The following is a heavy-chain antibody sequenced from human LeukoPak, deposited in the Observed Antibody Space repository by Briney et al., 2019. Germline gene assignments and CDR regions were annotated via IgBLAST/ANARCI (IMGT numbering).Heavy chain of an antibody. CDR2: IDPSDSNT. CDR1: GYSFSSYW. J-gene: IGHJ4*02. D-gene: IGHD2-21*02. CDR3: ARLTYCGGDCPVY. V-gene: IGHV5-10-1*01. Sequence: GESLKISCKGSGYSFSSYWISWVRQMPGKGLEWMGRIDPSDSNTKYSPSFQGHVTISADKSISTAYLQWSSLKASGTAMYYCARLTYCGGDCPVYWGQGTLVTVSS.